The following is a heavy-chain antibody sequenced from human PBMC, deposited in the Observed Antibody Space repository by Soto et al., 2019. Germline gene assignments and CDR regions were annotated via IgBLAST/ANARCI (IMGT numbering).Heavy chain of an antibody. J-gene: IGHJ3*02. CDR3: AKVKDGGASFDI. CDR2: IFYTGKT. V-gene: IGHV4-59*02. Sequence: QVQLQESGPGLINPSETLSLTCTASGVSVTTYYWSWIRQPPGKGLEWIGYIFYTGKTNYNASLKSRVTMLVDTSRNQLSLKLTSVTAADSATYYCAKVKDGGASFDIWGQGTEVTVSS. CDR1: GVSVTTYY.